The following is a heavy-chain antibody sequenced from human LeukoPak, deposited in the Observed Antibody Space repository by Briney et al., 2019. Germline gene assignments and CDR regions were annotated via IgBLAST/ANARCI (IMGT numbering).Heavy chain of an antibody. CDR2: ISYDGSNK. V-gene: IGHV3-30-3*01. Sequence: GGSLRLSCAASGFTFSSYAMHWVRQAPGKGLEWVAVISYDGSNKYYADSVKGRFTISRDNSKNTLYLQMNSLRAEDTAVYYCARDHARGYSSSWYPFHFDYWGQGTLVTVSS. CDR1: GFTFSSYA. CDR3: ARDHARGYSSSWYPFHFDY. D-gene: IGHD6-13*01. J-gene: IGHJ4*02.